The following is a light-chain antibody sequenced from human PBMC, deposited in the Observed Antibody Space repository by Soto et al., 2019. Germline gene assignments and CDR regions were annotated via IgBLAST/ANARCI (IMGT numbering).Light chain of an antibody. V-gene: IGLV1-40*01. Sequence: QSVLTQPPSVSGAPGQRVTISCSGSSSNIGAGYDVHWYQQLPGTAPKLLISGDNNRPSGVPYRFSGSKSGTSASLTITGLQDEDEADYYCQSYDSSLSGSRVVFGGGTKLTVL. CDR1: SSNIGAGYD. CDR3: QSYDSSLSGSRVV. CDR2: GDN. J-gene: IGLJ2*01.